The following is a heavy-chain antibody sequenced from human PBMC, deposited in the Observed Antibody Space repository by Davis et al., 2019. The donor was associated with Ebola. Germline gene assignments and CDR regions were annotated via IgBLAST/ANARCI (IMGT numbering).Heavy chain of an antibody. J-gene: IGHJ4*02. CDR2: IYYSGST. Sequence: MPSETLSLTCTVSGGSISSYYWSWIRQPPGKGLEWIGYIYYSGSTYYNPSLKSRVTISVDTSKNQFSLKLSSVTAADTAVYYCAGRNFWSGLGWVYFDYWGQGTLVTVSS. V-gene: IGHV4-59*06. D-gene: IGHD3-3*01. CDR1: GGSISSYY. CDR3: AGRNFWSGLGWVYFDY.